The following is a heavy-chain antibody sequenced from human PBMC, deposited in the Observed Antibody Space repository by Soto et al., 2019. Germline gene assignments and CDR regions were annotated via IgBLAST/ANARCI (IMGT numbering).Heavy chain of an antibody. J-gene: IGHJ4*02. Sequence: GGSLRLSCAASGFTFSNAWMSWVRQAPGKGLEWVGRIKSRTDGGTTDYAAPVKGRFTISRDDSKNTLYLQMNSLKTEDTAVYYCTTVKVVPAAIRDYWGQGTLVTVSS. CDR3: TTVKVVPAAIRDY. CDR1: GFTFSNAW. D-gene: IGHD2-2*02. V-gene: IGHV3-15*01. CDR2: IKSRTDGGTT.